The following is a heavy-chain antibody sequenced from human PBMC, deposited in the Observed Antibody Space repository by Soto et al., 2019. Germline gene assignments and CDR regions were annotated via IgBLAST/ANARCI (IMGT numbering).Heavy chain of an antibody. CDR2: ISSSGSYI. CDR1: GLTFSSYS. V-gene: IGHV3-21*01. CDR3: ARVVNPYCSSTSCYRYYYGMDV. J-gene: IGHJ6*02. Sequence: PGGSLRLSCAASGLTFSSYSMNWVRQAPGKVLEWVSSISSSGSYIYYADSVKGRFTISRDNAKNSLYLQMNSLRAEDTAVYYCARVVNPYCSSTSCYRYYYGMDVWGQGTTVTVSS. D-gene: IGHD2-2*01.